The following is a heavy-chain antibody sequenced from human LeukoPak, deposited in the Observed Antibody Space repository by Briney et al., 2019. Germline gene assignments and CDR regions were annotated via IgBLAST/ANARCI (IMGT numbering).Heavy chain of an antibody. Sequence: PSETLSLTCTVSGGSISSSSYYWGWIRQPPGKGLEWIGSIYYSGSTYYNPSLKSRVTMSVDTSKNQFSLKLTSVTAADTAVYYCARHGGNYDFDYWGQGTLLTVSS. J-gene: IGHJ4*02. CDR1: GGSISSSSYY. D-gene: IGHD4-11*01. V-gene: IGHV4-39*01. CDR2: IYYSGST. CDR3: ARHGGNYDFDY.